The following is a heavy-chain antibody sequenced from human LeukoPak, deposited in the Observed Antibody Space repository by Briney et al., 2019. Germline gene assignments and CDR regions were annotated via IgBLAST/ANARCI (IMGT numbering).Heavy chain of an antibody. Sequence: ASVKVSXKTSGYSFTSYGISWVRQAPGQGLEWMGWISAYNGAAKYAQKLQGRVTMTTDTSTSTAYMELRSLRSDDTAVYYCARDSSSSINWFDPWGQGALVTVSS. V-gene: IGHV1-18*01. CDR1: GYSFTSYG. CDR2: ISAYNGAA. J-gene: IGHJ5*02. D-gene: IGHD6-6*01. CDR3: ARDSSSSINWFDP.